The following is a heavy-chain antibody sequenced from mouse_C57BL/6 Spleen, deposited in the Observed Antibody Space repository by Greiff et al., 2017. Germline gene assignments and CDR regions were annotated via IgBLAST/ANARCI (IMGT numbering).Heavy chain of an antibody. Sequence: EVKVVESGGDLVKPGGSLKLSCAASGFTFSSYGMSWVRQTPDKRLEWVATISSGGSYTYYPDSVKGRFTISRDNAKNTLYLQMSSLKSEDTAMYYCETTVVSWYFDVWGTGTTVTVSS. J-gene: IGHJ1*03. CDR3: ETTVVSWYFDV. V-gene: IGHV5-6*01. D-gene: IGHD1-1*01. CDR1: GFTFSSYG. CDR2: ISSGGSYT.